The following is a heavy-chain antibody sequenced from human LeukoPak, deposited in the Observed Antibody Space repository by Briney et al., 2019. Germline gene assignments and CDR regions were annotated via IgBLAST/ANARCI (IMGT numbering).Heavy chain of an antibody. D-gene: IGHD6-13*01. Sequence: ASVKVSCKASGYTFTGYYMHWVRQAPGQGLEWMGWINPNSGGTNYAQKFQDRVTMTRDTSISTAYMELSRLRSDDTAVYYCATTGGYSSSWRYFDYWGQGTLVTVSS. CDR3: ATTGGYSSSWRYFDY. V-gene: IGHV1-2*02. CDR1: GYTFTGYY. J-gene: IGHJ4*02. CDR2: INPNSGGT.